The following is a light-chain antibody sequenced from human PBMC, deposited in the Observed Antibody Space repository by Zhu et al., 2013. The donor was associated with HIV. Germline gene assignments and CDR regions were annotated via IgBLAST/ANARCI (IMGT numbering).Light chain of an antibody. CDR3: QQYREWPFT. Sequence: EVVLTQSPVTLAGFPGDRVTLSCRASQNVNKNLAWYQHKRGQSPRLLFSGASTRATGVPPRFSGSGSATEFTLTISSLHSEDFAVYYCQQYREWPFTFGQGTKVEVK. J-gene: IGKJ2*01. CDR1: QNVNKN. CDR2: GAS. V-gene: IGKV3-15*01.